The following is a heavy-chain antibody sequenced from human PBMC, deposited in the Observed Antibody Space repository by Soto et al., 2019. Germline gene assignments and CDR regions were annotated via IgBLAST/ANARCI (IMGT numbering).Heavy chain of an antibody. D-gene: IGHD6-19*01. Sequence: EVQLVESGGGLVQTGGSLRLSCAASGFTFSSYWMSWVRQAPGKGLEGVANIKEDGSEEYYVDSVKGRFTISRDNAKNSLYLQMNSLRAEDTAVYYCARSLGWRDAFDFWGQGTMVTVSS. J-gene: IGHJ3*01. CDR2: IKEDGSEE. V-gene: IGHV3-7*01. CDR3: ARSLGWRDAFDF. CDR1: GFTFSSYW.